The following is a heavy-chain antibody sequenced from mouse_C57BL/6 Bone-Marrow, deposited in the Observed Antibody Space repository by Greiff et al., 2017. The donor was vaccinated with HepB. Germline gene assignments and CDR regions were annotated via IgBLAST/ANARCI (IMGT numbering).Heavy chain of an antibody. CDR2: IGSGGST. D-gene: IGHD2-5*01. J-gene: IGHJ3*01. Sequence: QVQLQQSGPGLVQPSQSLSITCTVSGFSLTSYGVHWVRQSPGKGLEWLGVIGSGGSTDYNAAFISRLSISKDNSKSQVFFKMNSLQADDTAIYYCARPYSNLSFAYWGQGTLVTVSA. CDR1: GFSLTSYG. V-gene: IGHV2-2*01. CDR3: ARPYSNLSFAY.